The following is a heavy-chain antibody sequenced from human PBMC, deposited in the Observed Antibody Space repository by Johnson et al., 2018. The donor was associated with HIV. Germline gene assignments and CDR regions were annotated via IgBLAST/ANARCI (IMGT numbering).Heavy chain of an antibody. CDR2: ISSSGSTI. J-gene: IGHJ3*02. D-gene: IGHD6-13*01. CDR3: AREGYSSSWQRSEDAFDI. V-gene: IGHV3-11*04. Sequence: QVQLVESGGGVVRPGGSLRLSCAASGFTFSDYYMNWIRQAPGKGLQWVSYISSSGSTIYYADSVKGRFTISRDNAKNSLYLQMNSLRAEDTAVYYGAREGYSSSWQRSEDAFDIWGQVTMVTVSS. CDR1: GFTFSDYY.